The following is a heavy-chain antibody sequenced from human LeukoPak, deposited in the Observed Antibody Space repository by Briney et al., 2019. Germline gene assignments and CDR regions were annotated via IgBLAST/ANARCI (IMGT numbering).Heavy chain of an antibody. J-gene: IGHJ4*02. V-gene: IGHV3-9*01. CDR3: AKSYSSSWYYFDY. CDR2: ISWNSGSI. Sequence: GGSLRLSCAASGFTFDDYAMHWVRQAPGKGLEWVSGISWNSGSIGYADSMKGRFTISRDNAKNSLYLQMNSLRAEDTALYYCAKSYSSSWYYFDYWGQGTLVTVSS. CDR1: GFTFDDYA. D-gene: IGHD6-13*01.